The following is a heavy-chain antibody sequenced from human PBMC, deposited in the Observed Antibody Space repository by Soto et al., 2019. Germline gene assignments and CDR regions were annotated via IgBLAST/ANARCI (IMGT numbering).Heavy chain of an antibody. CDR2: IIPIFGTA. CDR3: AGGSGPQSI. V-gene: IGHV1-69*13. CDR1: GCPFRSYA. J-gene: IGHJ3*02. Sequence: GASVKVSCKAAGCPFRSYAISWVRQAPGQGLEWMGGIIPIFGTANYAQKFQGRVPITADESTSTAYMELSTLRSEDKAVYYRAGGSGPQSIWGQGTMVTVSS. D-gene: IGHD3-3*01.